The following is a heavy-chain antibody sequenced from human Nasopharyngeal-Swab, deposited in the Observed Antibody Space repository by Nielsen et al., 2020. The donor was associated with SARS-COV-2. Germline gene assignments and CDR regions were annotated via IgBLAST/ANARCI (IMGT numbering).Heavy chain of an antibody. CDR2: INHSGSA. CDR3: ARGQYNWNHFDY. D-gene: IGHD1-20*01. V-gene: IGHV4-34*01. J-gene: IGHJ4*02. CDR1: GGSFSGYY. Sequence: SETLSLTCAVYGGSFSGYYWSWIRQSPGKGLEWIGEINHSGSANYNPSLKSRVTISIDTSKNQFSLKLSSVTAADTAVYYCARGQYNWNHFDYWGQGTLVTVSS.